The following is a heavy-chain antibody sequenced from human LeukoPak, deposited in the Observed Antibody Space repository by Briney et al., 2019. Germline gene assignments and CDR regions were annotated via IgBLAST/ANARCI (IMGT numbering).Heavy chain of an antibody. CDR1: GGSFSGYY. CDR2: INHSGST. V-gene: IGHV4-34*01. Sequence: SETLSLTCAVYGGSFSGYYWSWIRQPPGKGLEWIGEINHSGSTNYNPSLKSRATISVDTSKNQFSLKLSSVTAADTAVYYCARGGLIVVVPAATTKNRGPGHWFDPWGQGTLVTVSS. CDR3: ARGGLIVVVPAATTKNRGPGHWFDP. D-gene: IGHD2-2*01. J-gene: IGHJ5*02.